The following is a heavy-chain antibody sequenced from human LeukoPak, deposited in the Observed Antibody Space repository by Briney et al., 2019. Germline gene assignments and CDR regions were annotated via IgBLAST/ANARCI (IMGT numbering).Heavy chain of an antibody. CDR2: IYSSGST. Sequence: SETLSLTCTVSGGSISSYHWSWIRQPPGKGLQWIGFIYSSGSTNYNPSLKSRVTISLDTSKNQFSLRVSSVTSADTAVYYCARENSGYDYAFDIGGQGKMVTVSS. D-gene: IGHD5-12*01. J-gene: IGHJ3*02. CDR3: ARENSGYDYAFDI. V-gene: IGHV4-59*01. CDR1: GGSISSYH.